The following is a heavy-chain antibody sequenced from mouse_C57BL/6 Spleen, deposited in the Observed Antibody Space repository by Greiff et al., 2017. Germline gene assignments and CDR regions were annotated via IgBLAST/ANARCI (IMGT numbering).Heavy chain of an antibody. V-gene: IGHV1-7*01. CDR3: ARGWGSGDYDEYYDAMDY. J-gene: IGHJ4*01. D-gene: IGHD2-4*01. CDR2: INPSSGYT. CDR1: GYTFTSYW. Sequence: QVQLQQSGAELAKPGASVKLSCKASGYTFTSYWMHWVKQRPGQGLEWIGYINPSSGYTKYNQKFKGKATLTVDQSSSTAYMQLNSLTSEDSAVYYCARGWGSGDYDEYYDAMDYWGQGTSVTVSS.